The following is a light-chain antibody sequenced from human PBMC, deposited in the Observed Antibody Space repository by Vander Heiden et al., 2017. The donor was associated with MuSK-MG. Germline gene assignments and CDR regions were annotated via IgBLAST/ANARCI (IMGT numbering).Light chain of an antibody. Sequence: DRVTITCRASQNIRSYLNWYQQKPGKAPNLLIYTASTLQSGVPSRFSGSGSGTDFSLTIGSLQPEDFATYFCQQSYTTPYTFGQGTKLEFK. V-gene: IGKV1-39*01. CDR3: QQSYTTPYT. J-gene: IGKJ2*01. CDR2: TAS. CDR1: QNIRSY.